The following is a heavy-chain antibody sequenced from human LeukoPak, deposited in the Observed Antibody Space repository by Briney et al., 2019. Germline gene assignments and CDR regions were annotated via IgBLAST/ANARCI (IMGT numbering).Heavy chain of an antibody. J-gene: IGHJ4*02. D-gene: IGHD3-22*01. CDR2: ISTSSNYI. V-gene: IGHV3-21*01. CDR1: GFTFSTFS. CDR3: ARGHFDSSGTFDY. Sequence: GGSLRLSCAASGFTFSTFSMSWVRQAPGKGLEWVSYISTSSNYIYYAESVKGRFTISRDNAKNSLYLQMNSLRVEDTAVYYCARGHFDSSGTFDYWGQGTLVTVSS.